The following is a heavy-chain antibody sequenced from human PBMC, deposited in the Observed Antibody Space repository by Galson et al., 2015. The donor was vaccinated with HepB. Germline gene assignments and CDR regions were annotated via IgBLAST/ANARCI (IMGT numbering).Heavy chain of an antibody. CDR3: ARGRVAVAGPQEASPPILSEYFQH. Sequence: QSGAEVKKPGASVKVSCKASGGTFSSYAISWVRQAPGQGLEWMGGIIPIFGTANYAQKFQGRVTITADESTSTAYMELSSLRSEDTAVYYCARGRVAVAGPQEASPPILSEYFQHWGQGTLVTVSS. J-gene: IGHJ1*01. V-gene: IGHV1-69*13. D-gene: IGHD6-19*01. CDR1: GGTFSSYA. CDR2: IIPIFGTA.